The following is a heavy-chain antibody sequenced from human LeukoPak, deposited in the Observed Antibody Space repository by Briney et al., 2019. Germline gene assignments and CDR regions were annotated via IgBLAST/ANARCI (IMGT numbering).Heavy chain of an antibody. J-gene: IGHJ6*03. Sequence: GGSLRLSCAASGFTFSSYEMNWVRQAPGKELEWVSYISSSGSTLYYADSVKGRFTISRDNAKNSLYLQMNSLRAEDTAVYYCAKVGGYYGSESYSPKGDYYYYMDVWGKGTTVTISS. CDR1: GFTFSSYE. D-gene: IGHD3-10*01. CDR3: AKVGGYYGSESYSPKGDYYYYMDV. V-gene: IGHV3-48*03. CDR2: ISSSGSTL.